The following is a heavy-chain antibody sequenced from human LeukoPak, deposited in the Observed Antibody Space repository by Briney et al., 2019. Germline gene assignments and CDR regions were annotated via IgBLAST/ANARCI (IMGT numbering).Heavy chain of an antibody. CDR3: ARAPASTVGATNHPDY. CDR2: IYSGGST. V-gene: IGHV3-53*01. Sequence: GGSLRLSCAASGFTVSSNYMSWVRQAPGKGLEWVSVIYSGGSTYYADSVKGRFTISRDNSKNTLYLQMNSLRAEDTAVYYCARAPASTVGATNHPDYWGQGTLVTVSS. CDR1: GFTVSSNY. D-gene: IGHD1-26*01. J-gene: IGHJ4*02.